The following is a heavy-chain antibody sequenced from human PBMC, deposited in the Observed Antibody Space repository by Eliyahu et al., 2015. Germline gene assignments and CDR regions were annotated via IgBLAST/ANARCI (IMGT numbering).Heavy chain of an antibody. J-gene: IGHJ4*02. Sequence: QVQLQESGPGLVQPWETLSLTCTVSGGSIMTYYWTWIRQPAGKGLEWVGRIYSGGNTNYNPSLKSRVTMSVDTSKNQFSLNLSSVTAADTAVYYCARCGRDYSGYQLYYFDYWGQGTLVTVSS. CDR1: GGSIMTYY. D-gene: IGHD5-12*01. CDR3: ARCGRDYSGYQLYYFDY. CDR2: IYSGGNT. V-gene: IGHV4-4*07.